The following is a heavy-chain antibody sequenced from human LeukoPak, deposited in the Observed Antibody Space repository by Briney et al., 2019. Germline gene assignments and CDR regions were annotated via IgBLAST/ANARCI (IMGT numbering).Heavy chain of an antibody. Sequence: GGSLRLSCAASGFTFSSYAMHWVRQAPGKGLEWVAVISYDGSNKYYADSVKGRSTISRDNSKNTLYLQMNSLRAEDTAVYYCAKEIYYGSGSYYNPPYYGMDVWGQGTTVTVSS. D-gene: IGHD3-10*01. CDR3: AKEIYYGSGSYYNPPYYGMDV. J-gene: IGHJ6*02. CDR1: GFTFSSYA. V-gene: IGHV3-30-3*01. CDR2: ISYDGSNK.